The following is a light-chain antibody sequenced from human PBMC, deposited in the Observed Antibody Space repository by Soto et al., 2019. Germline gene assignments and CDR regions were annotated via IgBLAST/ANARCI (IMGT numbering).Light chain of an antibody. V-gene: IGKV3-20*01. CDR3: QQYATSRFT. J-gene: IGKJ3*01. CDR1: QSVSNNF. CDR2: GAS. Sequence: EIVLTQSPGTLSLSPGDRATLSCRASQSVSNNFLAWYQQKPGQAPRLLIFGASSRATGIPDRFSGSGSGNDFTLTISRLEPEDFAAYYCQQYATSRFTFGPGTKVDFK.